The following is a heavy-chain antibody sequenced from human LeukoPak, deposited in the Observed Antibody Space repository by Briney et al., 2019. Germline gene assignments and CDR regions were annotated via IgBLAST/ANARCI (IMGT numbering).Heavy chain of an antibody. CDR3: AKVGGKHFYDDSGYYYGDAFDL. CDR2: INPSGGST. D-gene: IGHD3-22*01. CDR1: GSSFTRHY. Sequence: ASVKVSCKASGSSFTRHYMHWARQAPGQGLEWMGIINPSGGSTTYAHKFQGRVTMTRDTSTNTVYMEVSSLRSEDTAVYYCAKVGGKHFYDDSGYYYGDAFDLWGQGTMVTVSS. J-gene: IGHJ3*01. V-gene: IGHV1-46*01.